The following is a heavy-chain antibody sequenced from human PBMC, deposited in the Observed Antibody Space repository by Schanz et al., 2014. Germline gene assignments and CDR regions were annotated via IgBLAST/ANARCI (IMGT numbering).Heavy chain of an antibody. CDR3: ARGEFGEVSYFDY. CDR1: EFTFSTDA. CDR2: ISGSGGST. J-gene: IGHJ4*02. V-gene: IGHV3-23*01. D-gene: IGHD3-10*01. Sequence: DVHLLESGGGLVQPGGSLRLSCAASEFTFSTDAMSWVRQAPGKGLEWVSAISGSGGSTYYADSVKGRFTISRDNSKNSLYLQMNSLRPEDTAVYYCARGEFGEVSYFDYWGQGTLVTVSS.